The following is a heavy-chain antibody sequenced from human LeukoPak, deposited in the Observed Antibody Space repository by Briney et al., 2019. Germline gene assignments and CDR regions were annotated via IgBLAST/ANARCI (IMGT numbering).Heavy chain of an antibody. V-gene: IGHV4-38-2*01. J-gene: IGHJ4*02. CDR2: IYHSGST. CDR3: ARRGNSWPYYFDD. D-gene: IGHD6-13*01. CDR1: GYSISSGYY. Sequence: PSETLSLTCAVSGYSISSGYYWGWIRQPPGKGLEWTASIYHSGSTYYNPSLKSRVTISVDTSENQFSLKLTSVTAADTAVYYCARRGNSWPYYFDDWGQGTLVTVSS.